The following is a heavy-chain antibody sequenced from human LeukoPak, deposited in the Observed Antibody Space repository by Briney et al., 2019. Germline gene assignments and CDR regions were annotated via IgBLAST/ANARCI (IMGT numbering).Heavy chain of an antibody. J-gene: IGHJ5*02. CDR3: ARDLLSSSSVYNWFDP. V-gene: IGHV1-2*02. Sequence: ASVKVSCKASGYTFTSYDINWVRQATGQGLEWMGWINPNSGGTNYAQKFQGRVTMTRDTSISTAYMELSRLRSDDTAVYYCARDLLSSSSVYNWFDPWGQGTLVTVSS. D-gene: IGHD6-6*01. CDR2: INPNSGGT. CDR1: GYTFTSYD.